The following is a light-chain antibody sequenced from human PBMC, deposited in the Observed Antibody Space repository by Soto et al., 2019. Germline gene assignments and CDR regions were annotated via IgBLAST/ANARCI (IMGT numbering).Light chain of an antibody. V-gene: IGKV3-20*01. CDR3: QQYGSSPIT. CDR2: GAS. CDR1: QSVNTNY. J-gene: IGKJ5*01. Sequence: EIVLTQSPGTLSLSPGERATLSCRASQSVNTNYLAWYQQKSGQPPSLLIYGASSRATGIPDRFSGSGSGTDFTLTISRLEPDDFAAYFCQQYGSSPITFGQGTRLEIK.